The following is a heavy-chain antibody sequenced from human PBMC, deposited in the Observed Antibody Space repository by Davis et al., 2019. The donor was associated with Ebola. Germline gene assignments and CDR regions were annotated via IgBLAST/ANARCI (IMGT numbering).Heavy chain of an antibody. J-gene: IGHJ4*02. CDR1: GASIRTYY. Sequence: GSLRLSCNVSGASIRTYYWSWVRQPPGKGLEWIGYIYNSGSTNYNPSLRSRVTISADPSNNQFSLKLYSVTAADTAVYYCARHVAPPRTFYFDYWGQGALVTVSS. CDR3: ARHVAPPRTFYFDY. V-gene: IGHV4-59*01. D-gene: IGHD1-7*01. CDR2: IYNSGST.